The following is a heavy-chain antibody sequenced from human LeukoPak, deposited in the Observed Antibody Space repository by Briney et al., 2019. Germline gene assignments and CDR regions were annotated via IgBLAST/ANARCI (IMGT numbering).Heavy chain of an antibody. CDR2: IYTSGST. CDR1: GGSISSYY. Sequence: SETLSLTCIVSGGSISSYYWSWIRQPAGKGLEWIGRIYTSGSTNYNPSLKSRVTMSVDTSKNQFSLKLSSVTAADTAVYYCAKRRPGIRQLALYNWFDPWGQGTLVTVSS. D-gene: IGHD6-6*01. J-gene: IGHJ5*02. CDR3: AKRRPGIRQLALYNWFDP. V-gene: IGHV4-4*07.